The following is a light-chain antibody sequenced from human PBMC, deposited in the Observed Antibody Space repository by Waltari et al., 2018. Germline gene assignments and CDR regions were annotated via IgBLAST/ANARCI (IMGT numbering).Light chain of an antibody. Sequence: DIVMTQSPDYLAVSLGEGATINCKSSQSVLYTTNNKNYLAWYQQKPGQPPKLLIYWASTREAGVPDRFSGSGSGTNFTLTISSLQAEDVAVYYCQQYHSPPQTFGGGTKVEIK. V-gene: IGKV4-1*01. J-gene: IGKJ4*01. CDR2: WAS. CDR3: QQYHSPPQT. CDR1: QSVLYTTNNKNY.